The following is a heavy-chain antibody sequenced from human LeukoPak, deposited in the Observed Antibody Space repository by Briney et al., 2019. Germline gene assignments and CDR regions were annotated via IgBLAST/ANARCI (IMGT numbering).Heavy chain of an antibody. D-gene: IGHD3-22*01. CDR3: ASRHYDSSGYYAASDI. CDR2: INSDGSST. CDR1: GFTFSSFW. V-gene: IGHV3-74*01. Sequence: PGGSLRLSCAASGFTFSSFWMHWVRQAPGKGLVWVSRINSDGSSTSYADSVKGRFTISRDNAKNTLYLQMNSLRAEDTAVYYCASRHYDSSGYYAASDIWGQGTTVTVSS. J-gene: IGHJ3*02.